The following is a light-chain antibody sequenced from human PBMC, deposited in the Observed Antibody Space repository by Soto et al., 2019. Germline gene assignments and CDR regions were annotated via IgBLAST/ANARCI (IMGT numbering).Light chain of an antibody. V-gene: IGKV3-20*01. CDR2: DAS. Sequence: EIVLTHSPATLSLSPCERATLSFRASQSVSSYLAWYQQKPGQAPRLLIYDASNRATGIPARFSGSGSGTDFTLTISRLEPEDFAVYYCQQYGSSPKTFGQGTKVDIK. J-gene: IGKJ1*01. CDR3: QQYGSSPKT. CDR1: QSVSSY.